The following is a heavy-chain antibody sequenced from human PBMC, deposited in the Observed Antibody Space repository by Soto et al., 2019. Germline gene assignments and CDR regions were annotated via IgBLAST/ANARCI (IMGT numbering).Heavy chain of an antibody. CDR3: ARGQEGVVATH. V-gene: IGHV4-34*01. CDR1: GGSLSGYY. J-gene: IGHJ4*02. Sequence: QVQLQQWGAGLLKPSETLSLTCVVYGGSLSGYYWSWIRQPPGKGLEWIGEIKDGGLTNYSPSLKTXXTXSXXTPKNPFYLKLHAVTAADRAVYYCARGQEGVVATHWDQGTLVTVSS. CDR2: IKDGGLT. D-gene: IGHD5-12*01.